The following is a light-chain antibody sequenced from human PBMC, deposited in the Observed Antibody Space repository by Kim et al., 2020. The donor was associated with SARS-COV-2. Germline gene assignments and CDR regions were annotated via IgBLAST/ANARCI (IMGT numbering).Light chain of an antibody. CDR3: LQYDSYPLT. V-gene: IGKV1-17*01. J-gene: IGKJ2*01. CDR2: AAS. Sequence: SGSAGARVTGPCGASTVIRNDLGWYQQKVGTPPKRLIYAASSLQSGVPSRFSGSGSGTEFTLTISSLQSEDFATYYGLQYDSYPLTLGQGTKLEI. CDR1: TVIRND.